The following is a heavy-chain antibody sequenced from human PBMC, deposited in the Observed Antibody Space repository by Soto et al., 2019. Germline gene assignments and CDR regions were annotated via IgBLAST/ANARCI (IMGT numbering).Heavy chain of an antibody. CDR2: ISAYNGNT. V-gene: IGHV1-18*01. J-gene: IGHJ6*02. CDR3: ARDQSWSSSHYYYYYGMDV. D-gene: IGHD6-13*01. CDR1: GYTFTSYG. Sequence: ASVKVSCKASGYTFTSYGISWVRQAPGQGLEWMGWISAYNGNTNYAQKLQGRVTMTTDTSTSTAYMELRSLRSDDTAVYYCARDQSWSSSHYYYYYGMDVWGQGTTVTVSS.